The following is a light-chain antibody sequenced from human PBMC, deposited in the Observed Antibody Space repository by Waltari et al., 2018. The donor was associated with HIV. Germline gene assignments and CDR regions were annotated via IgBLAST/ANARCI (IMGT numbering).Light chain of an antibody. CDR1: SSDISAYNR. V-gene: IGLV2-14*01. J-gene: IGLJ1*01. CDR3: ISYTTTDFYV. CDR2: EVG. Sequence: QSALTQPASVSGSPGQSITISCTDSSSDISAYNRHSWYQQHPGKPPKLINYEVGNRPSGVSNRFSGSKSGNTASLTISGLQAEDEADYYCISYTTTDFYVFGPGTWVTVL.